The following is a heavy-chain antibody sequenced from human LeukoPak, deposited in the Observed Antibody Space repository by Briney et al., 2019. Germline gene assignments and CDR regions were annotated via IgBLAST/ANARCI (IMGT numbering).Heavy chain of an antibody. V-gene: IGHV4-39*01. CDR2: IYYSGST. D-gene: IGHD3-22*01. CDR3: ASSALDYYDSSGYYHYFDY. CDR1: GGSISSSSYY. J-gene: IGHJ4*02. Sequence: SETLSLTCTVSGGSISSSSYYWGWIRQPPGKGLEWIGSIYYSGSTYYNPSLKSRVTISVDTSKNQFSLKLSSVTAADTAVYYCASSALDYYDSSGYYHYFDYWGQGTLVTVSS.